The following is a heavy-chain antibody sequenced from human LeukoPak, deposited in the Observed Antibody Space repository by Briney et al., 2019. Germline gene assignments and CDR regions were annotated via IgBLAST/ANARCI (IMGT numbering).Heavy chain of an antibody. CDR2: IYYSGTT. J-gene: IGHJ3*02. V-gene: IGHV4-39*07. D-gene: IGHD6-13*01. Sequence: SETLSLTCTVSNGSISSSSYYWGWIRQPPGKGLEWIGSIYYSGTTYYNPSLKSRVTISLDTSKNQFSLKLSSVTAADTAVYYCARDNFRAAAGPDNDAFDIWGQGTMVTVSS. CDR1: NGSISSSSYY. CDR3: ARDNFRAAAGPDNDAFDI.